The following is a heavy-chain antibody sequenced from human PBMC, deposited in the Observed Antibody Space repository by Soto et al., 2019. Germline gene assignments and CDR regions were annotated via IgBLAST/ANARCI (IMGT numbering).Heavy chain of an antibody. CDR2: ISGSGGST. V-gene: IGHV3-23*01. Sequence: GGSLRLSCAASGFTFSSYAMSRVRQAPGKGLEWVSAISGSGGSTYYADSVKGRFTISRDNSKNTLYLQMNSLRAEDTAVYYCAKDENYYDSSGYLEYFQHWGQGTLVTVSS. CDR1: GFTFSSYA. D-gene: IGHD3-22*01. CDR3: AKDENYYDSSGYLEYFQH. J-gene: IGHJ1*01.